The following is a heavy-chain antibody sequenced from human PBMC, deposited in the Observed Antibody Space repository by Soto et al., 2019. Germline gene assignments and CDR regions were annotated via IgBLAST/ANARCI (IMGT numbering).Heavy chain of an antibody. CDR2: IYYSGST. V-gene: IGHV4-30-4*01. Sequence: SETLSLTCTVSGGSISSGDYYWSRLSQPPGKGLEWIGYIYYSGSTYYNPSLKSRVTISVDTSKNQFSLKLSSVTAADTAVYYCARGSYYYDSSGYYRYWGQGTLVTVSS. J-gene: IGHJ4*02. D-gene: IGHD3-22*01. CDR3: ARGSYYYDSSGYYRY. CDR1: GGSISSGDYY.